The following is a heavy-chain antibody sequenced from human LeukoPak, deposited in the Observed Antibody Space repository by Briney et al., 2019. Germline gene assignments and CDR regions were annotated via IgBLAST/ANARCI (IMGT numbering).Heavy chain of an antibody. J-gene: IGHJ5*02. D-gene: IGHD2-2*01. CDR2: ISAYNGNT. CDR3: AKDNRVVVVPAAIWGPSDWFDP. Sequence: ASVKVSCKASGYTFTSYGISWVRQAPGQGLEWMGWISAYNGNTNYAQKLQGRVTMTTDTSTSTAYMELRSLRAEDTAVYYCAKDNRVVVVPAAIWGPSDWFDPWGQGTLVTVSS. CDR1: GYTFTSYG. V-gene: IGHV1-18*01.